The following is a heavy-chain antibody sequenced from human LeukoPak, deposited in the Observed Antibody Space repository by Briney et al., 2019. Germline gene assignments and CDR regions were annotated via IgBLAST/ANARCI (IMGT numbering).Heavy chain of an antibody. Sequence: GGSLRLSCAASGFTFSHRAMSWVRQAPGKGLEWVSTVSDSGANTYYADSVKGRFTISRDNAKNSLYLQMNSLRAEDTAVYYCARAGTVTHLGADYWGQGTLVTVSS. CDR1: GFTFSHRA. CDR3: ARAGTVTHLGADY. J-gene: IGHJ4*02. CDR2: VSDSGANT. V-gene: IGHV3-23*01. D-gene: IGHD4-17*01.